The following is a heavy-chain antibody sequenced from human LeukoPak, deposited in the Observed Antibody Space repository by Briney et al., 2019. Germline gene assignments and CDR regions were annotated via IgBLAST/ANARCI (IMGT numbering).Heavy chain of an antibody. CDR2: INSDGSST. CDR3: ARDLLGNSGSYLRHPNGPPFDY. J-gene: IGHJ4*02. CDR1: GFTFSSYW. Sequence: QPGGSLRLSCAAPGFTFSSYWMHWVRHAPGKGLVWVSRINSDGSSTTYADSVKGRFTISRDNAKNTLYLQMHSLRAEDTAVYYCARDLLGNSGSYLRHPNGPPFDYWGQGTLVTVSS. D-gene: IGHD1-26*01. V-gene: IGHV3-74*01.